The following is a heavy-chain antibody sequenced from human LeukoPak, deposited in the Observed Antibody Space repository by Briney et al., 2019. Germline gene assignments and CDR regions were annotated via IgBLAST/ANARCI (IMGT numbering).Heavy chain of an antibody. CDR3: ARRGNYYDYSFDY. CDR2: IYYSGST. D-gene: IGHD3-22*01. Sequence: SSETLSLTCTVSGGSISSSSYYWGWIRQPPGKGLEWIGSIYYSGSTYYNPSLKSRVTISVDTSKNQFSLKLSSVTAADTAVYYCARRGNYYDYSFDYWGQGTLVTVSS. J-gene: IGHJ4*02. V-gene: IGHV4-39*01. CDR1: GGSISSSSYY.